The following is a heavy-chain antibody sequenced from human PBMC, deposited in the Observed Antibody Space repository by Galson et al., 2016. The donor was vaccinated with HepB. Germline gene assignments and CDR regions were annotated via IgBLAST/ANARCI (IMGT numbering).Heavy chain of an antibody. CDR1: GFTISNNG. D-gene: IGHD4-17*01. J-gene: IGHJ4*02. V-gene: IGHV3-33*05. Sequence: SLRLSCAASGFTISNNGMHWVRQAPGKGLEWVAVITYGGGNKHYADSVKGRFTISRDDSRNTLYLEINSLRAEDTAVYYCARDQGYGGYRTADFLGQGTLVTVSS. CDR3: ARDQGYGGYRTADF. CDR2: ITYGGGNK.